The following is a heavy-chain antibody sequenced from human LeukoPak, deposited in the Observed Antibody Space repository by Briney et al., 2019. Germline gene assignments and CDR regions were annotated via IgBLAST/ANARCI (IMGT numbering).Heavy chain of an antibody. CDR2: IGGSGGST. Sequence: GGSLRLSCAASGFTFSTYAMSWVRQAPGKGLEWVSAIGGSGGSTYYADSVKGRFTISRDNSKNTLYLQMNSLRAEDTAVYYCARDGVLAFDIWGQGTMVTVSS. J-gene: IGHJ3*02. CDR1: GFTFSTYA. D-gene: IGHD3-3*01. V-gene: IGHV3-23*01. CDR3: ARDGVLAFDI.